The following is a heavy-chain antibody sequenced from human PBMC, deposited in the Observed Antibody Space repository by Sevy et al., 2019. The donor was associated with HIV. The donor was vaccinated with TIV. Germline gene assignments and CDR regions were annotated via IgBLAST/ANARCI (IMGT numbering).Heavy chain of an antibody. CDR2: ISYDGSNK. CDR1: GFTFSSYA. D-gene: IGHD2-21*01. J-gene: IGHJ1*01. CDR3: ARDPVDIVVVSRAKGYFQH. Sequence: GGSLRLSCAASGFTFSSYAMHWVRQAPGKGLEWVAVISYDGSNKYYADSVKGRCTISSDNSKNTLYLQMNSLRAGDKAVYFCARDPVDIVVVSRAKGYFQHWGQGTLVTVSS. V-gene: IGHV3-30*04.